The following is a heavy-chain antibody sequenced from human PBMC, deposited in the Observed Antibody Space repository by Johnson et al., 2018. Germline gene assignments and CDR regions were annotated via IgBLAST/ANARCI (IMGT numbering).Heavy chain of an antibody. D-gene: IGHD3-22*01. Sequence: VQLVQSGGGVVKPGGSLRLSCAASGFTFSSYTIHWVRQAPGKGLEWVSSISSSSSYIYYADSVKGRFNISIDNAKNSLYLQMNSLRAEDTAVYYCARVGITMIALVAFDIWGQGTMVTVSS. CDR3: ARVGITMIALVAFDI. V-gene: IGHV3-21*01. J-gene: IGHJ3*02. CDR2: ISSSSSYI. CDR1: GFTFSSYT.